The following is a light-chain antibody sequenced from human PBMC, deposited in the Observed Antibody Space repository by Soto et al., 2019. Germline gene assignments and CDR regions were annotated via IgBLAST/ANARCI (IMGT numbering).Light chain of an antibody. CDR1: QGVSSY. CDR3: QQYNNWPQT. J-gene: IGKJ1*01. V-gene: IGKV3-11*01. CDR2: DAS. Sequence: EIFLTQSPATLSLSRWEIATLSWRASQGVSSYLAWYQQKPGQAPRLLIYDASNRATGIPARSSGSGSGTDFTLTISSLQSEDFAVYYCQQYNNWPQTFGQGTKVDIK.